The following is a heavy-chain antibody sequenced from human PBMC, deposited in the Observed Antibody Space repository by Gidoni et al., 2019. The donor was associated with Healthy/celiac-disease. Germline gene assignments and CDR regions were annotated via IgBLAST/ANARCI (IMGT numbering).Heavy chain of an antibody. CDR3: ARDQWSRIAARHSYYFDY. V-gene: IGHV3-48*02. CDR2: ISSSSSTI. Sequence: EVQLVESGGGLVQPGGSLRLSCAASGFTFSSYSMNWVRQAPGKGLEWVSYISSSSSTIYYADSVKGRFTISRDNAKNSLYLQMNSLRDEDTAVYYCARDQWSRIAARHSYYFDYWGQGTLVTVSS. D-gene: IGHD6-6*01. CDR1: GFTFSSYS. J-gene: IGHJ4*02.